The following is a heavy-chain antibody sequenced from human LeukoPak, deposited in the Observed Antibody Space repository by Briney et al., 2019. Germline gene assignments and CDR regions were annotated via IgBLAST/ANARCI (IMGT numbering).Heavy chain of an antibody. D-gene: IGHD3-9*01. CDR1: GFTVSSNY. V-gene: IGHV3-53*01. CDR3: ARGLTGYLDY. J-gene: IGHJ4*02. Sequence: GGSLRLSCAASGFTVSSNYMSWVRQAPGKGPEWVSVIYGGGSTYYADSVKGRFTISRDNSKNTLYLQMNSLRAEDTAVYYCARGLTGYLDYWGQGTLVTVSS. CDR2: IYGGGST.